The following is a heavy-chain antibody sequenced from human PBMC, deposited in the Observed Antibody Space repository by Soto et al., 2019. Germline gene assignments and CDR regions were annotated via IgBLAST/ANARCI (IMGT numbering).Heavy chain of an antibody. D-gene: IGHD2-2*03. CDR3: ARGPGYCSSTSCYARRGNYYYYYMDV. V-gene: IGHV4-34*01. J-gene: IGHJ6*03. CDR2: INRSGST. Sequence: RQPPGKGLEWIGEINRSGSTNYNPSLKSRVTISVDTSKNQFSLKLSSVTAADTAVYYCARGPGYCSSTSCYARRGNYYYYYMDVWGKGTTVTVSS.